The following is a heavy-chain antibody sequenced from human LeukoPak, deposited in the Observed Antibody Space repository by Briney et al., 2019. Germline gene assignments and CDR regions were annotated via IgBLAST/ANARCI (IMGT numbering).Heavy chain of an antibody. D-gene: IGHD3-3*01. Sequence: GGSLRLSCAASGFTFSNYWMHWVRQAPGKGLEWVSYISSSGSNIYYADSVKGRFTISRDNAKNSLYLQMNSLRAEDTAVYYCARDLHYDFWSADYWGQGTLVTVSS. CDR3: ARDLHYDFWSADY. J-gene: IGHJ4*02. CDR2: ISSSGSNI. CDR1: GFTFSNYW. V-gene: IGHV3-11*04.